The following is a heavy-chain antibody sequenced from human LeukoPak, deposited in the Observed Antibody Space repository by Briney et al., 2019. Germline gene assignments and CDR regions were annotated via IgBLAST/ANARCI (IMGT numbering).Heavy chain of an antibody. V-gene: IGHV3-23*01. CDR3: AREIGVSSLRRGFDP. Sequence: EAGGSLRLSCAASGFTFSSYAISWVRQAPGKGLEWVSAISGSGGSTYYADSVKGRFTISRDNAKNSLYLQMNSLRAEDTAVYYCAREIGVSSLRRGFDPWGQGTLVTVSS. J-gene: IGHJ5*02. CDR1: GFTFSSYA. CDR2: ISGSGGST.